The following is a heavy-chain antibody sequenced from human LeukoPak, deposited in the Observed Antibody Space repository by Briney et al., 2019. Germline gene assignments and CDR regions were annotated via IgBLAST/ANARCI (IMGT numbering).Heavy chain of an antibody. CDR2: IRYDGSNK. Sequence: GGSLRLSCAASGFTFSSYGMHWVRQAPGKGLEWVAFIRYDGSNKYYADSVKGRFTISRDNSKNTLYLQMNSLRAEDTAVYYCARGGQQLVLGSTTDYWGQGTLVTVSS. D-gene: IGHD6-13*01. CDR1: GFTFSSYG. V-gene: IGHV3-30*02. CDR3: ARGGQQLVLGSTTDY. J-gene: IGHJ4*02.